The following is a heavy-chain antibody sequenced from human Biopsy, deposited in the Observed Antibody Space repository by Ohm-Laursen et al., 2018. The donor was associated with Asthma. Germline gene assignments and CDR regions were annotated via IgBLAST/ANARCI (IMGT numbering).Heavy chain of an antibody. CDR2: VSSDGHNK. Sequence: SLRLSCSAFGFVFSQCGMHWVRQGPGKGLEWVALVSSDGHNKYYEDSVKGRFTISRDNSRNRLYLQISSLTVEDSAVYFCARQSGQEYGDSIPFDTWGQGTKVAVSS. CDR3: ARQSGQEYGDSIPFDT. CDR1: GFVFSQCG. J-gene: IGHJ3*02. D-gene: IGHD3-22*01. V-gene: IGHV3-30*03.